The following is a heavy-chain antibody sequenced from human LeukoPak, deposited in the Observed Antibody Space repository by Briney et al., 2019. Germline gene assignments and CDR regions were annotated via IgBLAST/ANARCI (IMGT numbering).Heavy chain of an antibody. CDR3: ARIGLSGDY. CDR1: GGSISSSSYY. V-gene: IGHV4-39*01. CDR2: IYYSGST. D-gene: IGHD1-26*01. Sequence: SETLSLTCTVSGGSISSSSYYWGWIRQPPGKGLEWIGSIYYSGSTYYNPSLKSRVTISVDTSKNQFSLKLSSVTAADTAVYYCARIGLSGDYWGQGTLVTVSS. J-gene: IGHJ4*02.